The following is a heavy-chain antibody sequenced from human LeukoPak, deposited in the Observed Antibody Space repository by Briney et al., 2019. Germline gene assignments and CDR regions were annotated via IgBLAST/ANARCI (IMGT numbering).Heavy chain of an antibody. V-gene: IGHV4-38-2*02. CDR2: IYHSGRT. CDR1: GYSISSGYY. D-gene: IGHD3-9*01. CDR3: ARDEYDILTGYYWY. Sequence: SETLSLTCTVSGYSISSGYYWGWIRQPPGKGLEWIGSIYHSGRTFYNPSLKSRVTISVDTSKNQFSLKLSSVTAADTAVYYCARDEYDILTGYYWYWGQGTLVTVSS. J-gene: IGHJ4*02.